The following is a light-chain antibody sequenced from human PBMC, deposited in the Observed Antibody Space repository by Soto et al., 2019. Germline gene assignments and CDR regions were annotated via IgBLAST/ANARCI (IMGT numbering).Light chain of an antibody. CDR2: EVS. CDR1: SSDVGGDTY. J-gene: IGLJ3*02. Sequence: QAVLTQPASASGTPGQSITISCTGTSSDVGGDTYVFWDQHHPGKAPKLIIYEVSNRPSGVSNRFSGSKSDNTASLTIAGLQDEDEADYYGSSYTSSSTLLVFGGGTKVTVL. V-gene: IGLV2-14*01. CDR3: SSYTSSSTLLV.